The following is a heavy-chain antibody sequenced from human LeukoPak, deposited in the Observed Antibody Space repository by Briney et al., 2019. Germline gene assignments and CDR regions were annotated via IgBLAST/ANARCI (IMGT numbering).Heavy chain of an antibody. CDR1: GFIFSSFT. J-gene: IGHJ4*02. D-gene: IGHD3-10*01. V-gene: IGHV3-21*01. CDR3: ARAEGNYYGSGSYFFSLQYYFDY. CDR2: ISSSSSYI. Sequence: GGSLRLSCAASGFIFSSFTMNWVRQAPGKGLEWVSSISSSSSYIYYADSVKGRFTISRDNAKNSLYLQMNSLRAEDTAVYYCARAEGNYYGSGSYFFSLQYYFDYWGQGTLVTVSS.